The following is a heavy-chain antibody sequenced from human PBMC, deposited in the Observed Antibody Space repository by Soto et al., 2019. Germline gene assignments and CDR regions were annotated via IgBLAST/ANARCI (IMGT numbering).Heavy chain of an antibody. Sequence: QVQLVESGGGVVQPGRSLRLTCAASGFIFSGIGMHWVRQAPGKGLEWVALVSNAGSRKYYGDSVKGRFTISRDNAENTLYLQMTSLRAEDTAVYYCARWVVGSMDDNSGAYDSWGQGTLVSVSS. J-gene: IGHJ5*01. D-gene: IGHD3-22*01. CDR3: ARWVVGSMDDNSGAYDS. CDR1: GFIFSGIG. CDR2: VSNAGSRK. V-gene: IGHV3-30*03.